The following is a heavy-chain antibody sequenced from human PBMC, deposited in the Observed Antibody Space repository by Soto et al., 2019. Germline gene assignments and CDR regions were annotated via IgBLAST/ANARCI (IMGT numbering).Heavy chain of an antibody. CDR3: ARDKGGEFLKGSGMDV. J-gene: IGHJ6*02. V-gene: IGHV4-59*01. CDR1: GDSITAYY. Sequence: QMQLQESGPGLVKPSETLPLICSVSGDSITAYYLSWLRQSPGKELEWIGYIYHNGETNYNPSLKSRVTISADTSKTQYSLRLSSVTAADTGVYYCARDKGGEFLKGSGMDVWGQGTTVIVSS. CDR2: IYHNGET. D-gene: IGHD3-10*01.